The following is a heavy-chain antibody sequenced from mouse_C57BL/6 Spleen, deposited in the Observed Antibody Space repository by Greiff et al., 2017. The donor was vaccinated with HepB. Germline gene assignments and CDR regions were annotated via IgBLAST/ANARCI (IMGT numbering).Heavy chain of an antibody. Sequence: EVNLVESGGGLVKPGGSLKLSCAASGFTFSDYGMHWVRQAPEKGLEWVAYISSGSSTIYYADTVKGRFTISRDNAKNTLFLQMTSLRSEDTAMYYCARRVVRHWYFDVWGTGATVTVAT. CDR2: ISSGSSTI. J-gene: IGHJ1*03. CDR1: GFTFSDYG. D-gene: IGHD1-1*02. V-gene: IGHV5-17*01. CDR3: ARRVVRHWYFDV.